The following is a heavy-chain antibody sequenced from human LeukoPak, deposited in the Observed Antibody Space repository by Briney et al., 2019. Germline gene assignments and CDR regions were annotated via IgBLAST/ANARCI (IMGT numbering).Heavy chain of an antibody. D-gene: IGHD6-13*01. CDR3: ARATRGAPIAAAGLSLAAFDI. CDR2: IHSGGST. CDR1: GGSISRYY. V-gene: IGHV4-4*07. J-gene: IGHJ3*02. Sequence: SETLSLTCSVSGGSISRYYWSWIRQPAGKGLEWIGRIHSGGSTNYNPSLKSRVTMSLDTSKNQFSLEVTSVTAADTAVYYCARATRGAPIAAAGLSLAAFDIWGQGTMVTVSS.